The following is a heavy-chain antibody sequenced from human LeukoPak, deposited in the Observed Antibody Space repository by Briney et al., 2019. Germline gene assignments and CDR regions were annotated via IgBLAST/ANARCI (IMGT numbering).Heavy chain of an antibody. D-gene: IGHD6-19*01. CDR2: INPNSGGT. J-gene: IGHJ5*02. CDR1: GYTFSGYY. V-gene: IGHV1-2*02. Sequence: ASVKVSCKASGYTFSGYYMHWVRQAPGQGLEWMGWINPNSGGTNYAQKFQGRVTMTRDTSISTVYMELSRLRSDDTAVYYCARVLAVGGPNYFDPRGQGTLVTVSS. CDR3: ARVLAVGGPNYFDP.